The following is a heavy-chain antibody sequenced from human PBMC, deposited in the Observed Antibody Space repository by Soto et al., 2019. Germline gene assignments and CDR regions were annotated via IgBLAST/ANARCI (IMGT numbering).Heavy chain of an antibody. V-gene: IGHV4-30-2*01. CDR3: ARGRFFVVQSGNYKRTYYFAY. CDR2: IYHSGST. J-gene: IGHJ4*02. Sequence: LSLTCAVSGGSISSGGYSWSWIRQPPGKGLEWIGYIYHSGSTYYNPSLKSRVTISVDRSKNQFSLNLSSVTAADTAVYYCARGRFFVVQSGNYKRTYYFAYWGQGTLVTVSS. D-gene: IGHD1-26*01. CDR1: GGSISSGGYS.